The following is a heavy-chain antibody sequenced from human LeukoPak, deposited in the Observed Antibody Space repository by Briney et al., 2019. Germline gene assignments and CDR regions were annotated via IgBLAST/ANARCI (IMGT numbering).Heavy chain of an antibody. J-gene: IGHJ3*02. CDR2: IYYSGST. CDR1: GYSISSGYY. D-gene: IGHD2-2*01. CDR3: ARDGYCSSTSCYDAFDI. V-gene: IGHV4-38-2*02. Sequence: SETLSLTCTVSGYSISSGYYWGWIRQPPGKGLEWIGYIYYSGSTYYNPSLKSRVTISVDTSKNQFSLKLSSVTAADTAVYYCARDGYCSSTSCYDAFDIWGQGTMVTVSS.